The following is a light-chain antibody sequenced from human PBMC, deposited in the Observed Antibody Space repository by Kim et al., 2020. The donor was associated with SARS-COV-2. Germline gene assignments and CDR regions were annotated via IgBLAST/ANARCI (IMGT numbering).Light chain of an antibody. CDR3: MQGTHWLYT. V-gene: IGKV2-30*01. J-gene: IGKJ2*01. CDR1: QSLLYSNGDTY. CDR2: TVS. Sequence: QRASISCRSSQSLLYSNGDTYLHWFQQRPGQSPRRLIYTVSHRDSGVPDRFSGSGSDTDFTLKISRVEAEDVGVYYCMQGTHWLYTFGQGTKLEI.